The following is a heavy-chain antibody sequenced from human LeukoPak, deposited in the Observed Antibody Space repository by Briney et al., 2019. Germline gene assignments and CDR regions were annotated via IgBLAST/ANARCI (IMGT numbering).Heavy chain of an antibody. V-gene: IGHV5-51*01. CDR3: ARRITMVRGVIGGNWFDP. CDR1: GHSFTSYW. J-gene: IGHJ5*02. CDR2: IYPGDSDT. Sequence: GESLKISCKGSGHSFTSYWIGWVRQMPGKGLEWMGIIYPGDSDTRYSPSFQGQVTISADKSISTAYLQWSSLKASDTAMYYCARRITMVRGVIGGNWFDPWGQGTLVTVSS. D-gene: IGHD3-10*01.